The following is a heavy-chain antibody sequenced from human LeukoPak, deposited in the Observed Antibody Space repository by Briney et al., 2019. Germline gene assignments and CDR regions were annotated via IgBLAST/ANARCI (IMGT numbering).Heavy chain of an antibody. J-gene: IGHJ3*02. Sequence: PSETLSLTCAVYGGSFSGYYWSWIRQPPGKGLEWIGEINHSGSTDYNPSLKSRVTISVDTSKNQFSLKLSSVTAADTAVYYCARHQAPLEDHDAFDIWGQGTMVTVSS. CDR1: GGSFSGYY. CDR2: INHSGST. D-gene: IGHD3-3*01. V-gene: IGHV4-34*01. CDR3: ARHQAPLEDHDAFDI.